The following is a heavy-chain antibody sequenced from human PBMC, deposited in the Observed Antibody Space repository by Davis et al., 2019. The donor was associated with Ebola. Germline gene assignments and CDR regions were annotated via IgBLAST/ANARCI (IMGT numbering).Heavy chain of an antibody. CDR2: ISGSGGST. CDR3: AKGAGYCTNGVCYIVPFDY. J-gene: IGHJ4*02. CDR1: AFIFNSYV. Sequence: GESLKISCAASAFIFNSYVMSWVRQAPGKGLEWVSAISGSGGSTYYADSVKGRFTISRDNSKNTLYLQMNSLRAEDTAVYYCAKGAGYCTNGVCYIVPFDYWGQGTLVTVSS. V-gene: IGHV3-23*01. D-gene: IGHD2-8*01.